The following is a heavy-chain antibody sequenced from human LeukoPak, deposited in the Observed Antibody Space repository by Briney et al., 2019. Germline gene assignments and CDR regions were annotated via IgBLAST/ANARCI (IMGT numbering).Heavy chain of an antibody. V-gene: IGHV3-23*01. J-gene: IGHJ5*02. D-gene: IGHD6-6*01. CDR2: ISGSGGST. CDR1: GFTFSSYA. Sequence: GGSLRLSCAASGFTFSSYAMSWVRQAPGKGLEWVSAISGSGGSTYYADSVKGRFTISRDNSKNTLYLQMNSLRAEDTAVYYCAKVRSSSSMTKYPWFDPWGQGTLVTVSS. CDR3: AKVRSSSSMTKYPWFDP.